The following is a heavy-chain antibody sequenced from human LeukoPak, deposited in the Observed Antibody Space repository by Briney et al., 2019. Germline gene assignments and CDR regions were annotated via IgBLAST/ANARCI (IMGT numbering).Heavy chain of an antibody. CDR3: ARELLWFAEPYGMDV. D-gene: IGHD3-10*01. CDR2: IYYSGST. Sequence: PSETLSLTCTVSGGSISSYYWSWIRQPPGKGLEWIGYIYYSGSTNYNPSLKSRVTISVDTSKNQFSLKLSSVTAADTAVYYCARELLWFAEPYGMDVWGQGTTVTVSS. CDR1: GGSISSYY. V-gene: IGHV4-59*01. J-gene: IGHJ6*02.